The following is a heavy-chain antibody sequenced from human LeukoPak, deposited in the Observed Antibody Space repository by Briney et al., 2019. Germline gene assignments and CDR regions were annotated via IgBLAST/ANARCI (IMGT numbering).Heavy chain of an antibody. J-gene: IGHJ2*01. CDR3: ARELLGSNWYFDL. D-gene: IGHD1-26*01. CDR2: IYHSGST. V-gene: IGHV4-30-2*01. CDR1: GGSISSGGYS. Sequence: PSETLSLTCAVSGGSISSGGYSWSWIRQPPGKGLEWIGYIYHSGSTYYNPSLKSRVTISVDRSKNQFSLKLSSVTAADTAVYYCARELLGSNWYFDLWGRGTLVTVSS.